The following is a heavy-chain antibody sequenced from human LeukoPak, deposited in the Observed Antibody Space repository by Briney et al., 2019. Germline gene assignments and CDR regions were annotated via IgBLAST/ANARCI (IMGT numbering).Heavy chain of an antibody. Sequence: ASVKVSCKASGNTFSSYAISWVRQAPGQGLEWMGGIIPIFGTPNYAQKFQGRVTITADESTSTAYMELSSLRSEDTAVYYCARVSLWIGSAFDIWGQGTMVTVSS. J-gene: IGHJ3*02. V-gene: IGHV1-69*13. CDR1: GNTFSSYA. CDR3: ARVSLWIGSAFDI. D-gene: IGHD3-10*01. CDR2: IIPIFGTP.